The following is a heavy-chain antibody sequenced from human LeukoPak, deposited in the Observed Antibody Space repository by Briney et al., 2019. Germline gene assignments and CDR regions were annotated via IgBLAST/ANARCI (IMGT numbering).Heavy chain of an antibody. CDR1: GGSISSSSYY. V-gene: IGHV4-39*07. J-gene: IGHJ4*02. CDR3: ARGQDYYGSGSSYYFDY. Sequence: PSETLSLTCTVSGGSISSSSYYWSWIRQPPGKGLEWIGEIDHSGSTNYNPSLKSRVTISVDTSKNQFSLKLSSVTAADTAVYYCARGQDYYGSGSSYYFDYWGQGTLVTVSS. D-gene: IGHD3-10*01. CDR2: IDHSGST.